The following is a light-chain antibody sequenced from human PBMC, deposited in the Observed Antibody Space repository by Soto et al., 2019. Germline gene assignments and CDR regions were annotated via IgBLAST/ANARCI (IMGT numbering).Light chain of an antibody. CDR3: SSYSTTNILV. Sequence: QSALTQPASVSGSPGQSITISCAGTSSDIGGYNYVSWYQQHPGKAPKVMIYEVSNRPSGVSNRFSGSKSGNTASLTISGLQAEDEADYYCSSYSTTNILVFGSGTKLTVL. CDR2: EVS. V-gene: IGLV2-14*01. CDR1: SSDIGGYNY. J-gene: IGLJ1*01.